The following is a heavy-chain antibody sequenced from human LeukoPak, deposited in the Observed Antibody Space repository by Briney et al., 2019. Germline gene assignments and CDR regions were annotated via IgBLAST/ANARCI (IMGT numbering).Heavy chain of an antibody. D-gene: IGHD6-13*01. CDR2: IYYSGST. J-gene: IGHJ4*02. CDR1: GGSISSYY. V-gene: IGHV4-59*08. Sequence: PSETLSLTCTVSGGSISSYYWSWIRQPPGKGLEWIGYIYYSGSTNFNPSLKSRVTISVDTSKNQLSLKLSSVTAADTAVYYCARRGSSWYYFDYWGQGTLVTVSS. CDR3: ARRGSSWYYFDY.